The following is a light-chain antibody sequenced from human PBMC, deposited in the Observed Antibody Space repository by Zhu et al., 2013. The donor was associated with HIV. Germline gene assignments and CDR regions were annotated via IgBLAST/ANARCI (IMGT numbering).Light chain of an antibody. J-gene: IGKJ1*01. CDR2: GSS. CDR3: QRFGSSVTWT. Sequence: EIVLMQSPGSLSLSRGESATLSCRASQTVSYRHIAWYHQKPGQPPRLLLYGSSSRAPGIPERFSGSGSGTDFTLTITGLEPEDFGMYFXQRFGSSVTWTFGQGTKLEIK. V-gene: IGKV3-20*01. CDR1: QTVSYRH.